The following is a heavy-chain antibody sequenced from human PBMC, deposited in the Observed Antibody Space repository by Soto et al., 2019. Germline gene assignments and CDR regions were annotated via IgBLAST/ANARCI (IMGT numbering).Heavy chain of an antibody. D-gene: IGHD5-18*01. J-gene: IGHJ4*02. V-gene: IGHV4-34*01. CDR3: ARVLIAGVTTD. CDR2: SNHVGST. CDR1: GGSFSGYL. Sequence: SETLSLTCAVYGGSFSGYLLSWIRQPPGKGLEWIGESNHVGSTNYNPSLKSRVTMSVDPSKNQFSLRLTSVTAADTAVYYCARVLIAGVTTDWGQGTLVTSPQ.